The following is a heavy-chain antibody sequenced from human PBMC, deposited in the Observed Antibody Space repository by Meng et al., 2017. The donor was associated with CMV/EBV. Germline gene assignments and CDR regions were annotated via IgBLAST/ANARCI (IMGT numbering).Heavy chain of an antibody. CDR3: ARFSTFGYYDFWNGYYAHYYYYGMDV. Sequence: ASVKVSCKASGYTFTSYDINWVRQATGQGLEWMGWMNPNSGNTGYAQKFQGRVTMTRNTSISTAYMELSSLRSEDTAVYYCARFSTFGYYDFWNGYYAHYYYYGMDVWGQGTTVTVSS. J-gene: IGHJ6*02. V-gene: IGHV1-8*01. CDR1: GYTFTSYD. D-gene: IGHD3-3*01. CDR2: MNPNSGNT.